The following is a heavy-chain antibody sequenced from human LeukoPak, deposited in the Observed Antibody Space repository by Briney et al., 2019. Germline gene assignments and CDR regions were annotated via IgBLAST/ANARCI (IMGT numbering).Heavy chain of an antibody. J-gene: IGHJ6*03. CDR2: INPNNGGT. D-gene: IGHD6-6*01. Sequence: ASVTVSCTGSGYTFTAYYMHWVRQAPGQGLEWMGWINPNNGGTNYAQKFQGRFTMTRDTSTGTAYMELSRLRSDDTAVYYCAADRLSRADYMDFWGKGTTVTVSS. V-gene: IGHV1-2*02. CDR3: AADRLSRADYMDF. CDR1: GYTFTAYY.